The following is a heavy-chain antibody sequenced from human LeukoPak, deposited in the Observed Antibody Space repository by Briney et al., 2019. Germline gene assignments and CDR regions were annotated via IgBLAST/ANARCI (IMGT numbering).Heavy chain of an antibody. V-gene: IGHV4-34*01. CDR3: ARIAMNWFDP. CDR2: INHSGST. CDR1: GGSFSGYY. Sequence: SETLSLTCAVYGGSFSGYYWSWLRQPPGKGLEWIGEINHSGSTNYNPSLKSRVTISVDKSKNQFSLKLSSVTAADTAVYYCARIAMNWFDPWGQGTLVTVSS. J-gene: IGHJ5*02.